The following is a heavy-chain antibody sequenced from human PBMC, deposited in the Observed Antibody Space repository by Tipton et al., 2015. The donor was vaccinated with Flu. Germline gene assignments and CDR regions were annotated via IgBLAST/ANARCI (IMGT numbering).Heavy chain of an antibody. J-gene: IGHJ1*01. CDR2: VSGSGFRT. D-gene: IGHD2-21*01. CDR3: AIGPYGGGSWFSPRVVQ. CDR1: GFTFSMNV. Sequence: GSLRLSCVGTGFTFSMNVISWVRQAPGKGLEWVSGVSGSGFRTHYTDSVKGRFTVSRDNSKSTVYLEMNSLRVEDTAIYYCAIGPYGGGSWFSPRVVQWGQGTLVTVSS. V-gene: IGHV3-23*01.